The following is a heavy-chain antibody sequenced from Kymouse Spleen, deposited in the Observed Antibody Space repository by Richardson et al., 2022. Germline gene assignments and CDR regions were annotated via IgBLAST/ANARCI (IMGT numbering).Heavy chain of an antibody. J-gene: IGHJ6*02. Sequence: QVQLVESGGGVVQPGRSLRLSCAASGFTFSSYGMHWVRQAPGKGLEWVAVISYDGSNKYYADSVKGRFTISRDNSKNTLYLQMNSLRAEDTAVYYCAKDLGYRYGMDVWGQGTTVTVSS. CDR1: GFTFSSYG. CDR2: ISYDGSNK. D-gene: IGHD5-18,IGHD5-18*01. CDR3: AKDLGYRYGMDV. V-gene: IGHV3-30*18.